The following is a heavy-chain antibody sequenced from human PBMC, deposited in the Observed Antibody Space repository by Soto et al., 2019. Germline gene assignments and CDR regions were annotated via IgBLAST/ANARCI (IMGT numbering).Heavy chain of an antibody. CDR2: IWYDGSNK. J-gene: IGHJ4*02. Sequence: QVQLVESGGGVVQPGRSLRLSCAASGFTFSSCGMHWVRQAPGKGLEWVAVIWYDGSNKYYADSVKGRFTISRDNSKNTLYLQMNSLRAEDTAVYYCARDPVNNDNSPKLDYWGQGTLVTVSS. D-gene: IGHD1-20*01. CDR1: GFTFSSCG. CDR3: ARDPVNNDNSPKLDY. V-gene: IGHV3-33*01.